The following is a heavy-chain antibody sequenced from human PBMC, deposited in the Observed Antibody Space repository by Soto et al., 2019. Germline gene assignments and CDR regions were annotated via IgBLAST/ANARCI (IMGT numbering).Heavy chain of an antibody. D-gene: IGHD3-3*01. CDR1: GFNFSNYA. J-gene: IGHJ4*02. CDR3: AKGRGITVFGVITPFES. CDR2: ISGNSGTT. V-gene: IGHV3-23*01. Sequence: EVQLLESGGDFKQPGGSLRLSCEDSGFNFSNYALNWVRQAPGKRLEWVSVISGNSGTTYYAASVKGRFTISRDNSKKTLYLKMNSLRADDTAVYYCAKGRGITVFGVITPFESWGQGTMVTVSS.